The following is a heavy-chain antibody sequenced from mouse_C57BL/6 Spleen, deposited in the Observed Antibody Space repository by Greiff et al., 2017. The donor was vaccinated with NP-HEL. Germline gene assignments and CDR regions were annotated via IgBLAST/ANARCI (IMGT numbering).Heavy chain of an antibody. V-gene: IGHV1-74*01. D-gene: IGHD2-5*01. CDR2: IHPSDSDT. CDR3: SISYYSNPFAY. CDR1: GYTFTSYW. J-gene: IGHJ3*01. Sequence: QVQLQQPGAELVKPGASVKVSCKASGYTFTSYWMHWVKQRPGQGLEWIGRIHPSDSDTNYNQKFKGKATLTVDKSSSTASMQLSSLTSEDSAVYYCSISYYSNPFAYWGQGTLVTVSA.